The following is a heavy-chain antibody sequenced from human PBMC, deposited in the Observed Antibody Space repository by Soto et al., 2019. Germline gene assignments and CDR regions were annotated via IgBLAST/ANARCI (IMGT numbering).Heavy chain of an antibody. CDR3: ARELSSGWNWFDP. J-gene: IGHJ5*02. CDR2: INPGSGVT. CDR1: GYSFTKYH. Sequence: ASVKVSCKASGYSFTKYHMHWVRQAPGQGLEWMGWINPGSGVTNQAQKFQGRVTMTRDTSITTTYMELNSLTSDDTAVYYCARELSSGWNWFDPWGQGTMVTVPS. D-gene: IGHD6-19*01. V-gene: IGHV1-2*02.